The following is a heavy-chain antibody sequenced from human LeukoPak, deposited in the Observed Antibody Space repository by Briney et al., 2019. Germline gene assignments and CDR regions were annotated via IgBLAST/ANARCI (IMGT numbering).Heavy chain of an antibody. J-gene: IGHJ4*02. D-gene: IGHD2-2*01. V-gene: IGHV3-53*01. CDR2: IYSDGTT. Sequence: GSLRLSCAASGFNFSIYSMSWVRQAPGMGLEWVSIIYSDGTTYYVDSVKGRFTISRDNSKNTLYLQMNSLRAEDTAVYYCARWFCGSTGCYYDFWGQGTLVTVSS. CDR3: ARWFCGSTGCYYDF. CDR1: GFNFSIYS.